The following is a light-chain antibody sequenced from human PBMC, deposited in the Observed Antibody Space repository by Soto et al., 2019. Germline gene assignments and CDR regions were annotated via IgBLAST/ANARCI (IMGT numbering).Light chain of an antibody. CDR2: GAS. J-gene: IGKJ5*01. CDR3: QQYNNRPIT. Sequence: SVMTQSPATLSVSPGERATISCRASQSIISILAWYQQKPGQAPRLLIYGASTRATGIPARFSGSESGTEFTLTISSLQSEDFAAYYCQQYNNRPITFGQGTRLEIK. V-gene: IGKV3-15*01. CDR1: QSIISI.